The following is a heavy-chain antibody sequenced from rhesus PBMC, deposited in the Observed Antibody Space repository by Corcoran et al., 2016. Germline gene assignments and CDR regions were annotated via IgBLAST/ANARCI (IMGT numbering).Heavy chain of an antibody. V-gene: IGHV4-173*01. D-gene: IGHD6-25*01. CDR3: ARVVYSGSPIFDY. Sequence: QLQLQESGPGLVKPSETLSLTCAVSGGSISSNYWSWIRQPPGKGLEWIGRISGSGGSTDYHPSLKSRVTISKETSKNQFSLKLSSVTAADTAVYYCARVVYSGSPIFDYWGQGVLVTVSS. J-gene: IGHJ4*01. CDR1: GGSISSNY. CDR2: ISGSGGST.